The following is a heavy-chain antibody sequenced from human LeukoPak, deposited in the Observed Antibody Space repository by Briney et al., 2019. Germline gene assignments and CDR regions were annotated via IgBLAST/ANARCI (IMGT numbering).Heavy chain of an antibody. D-gene: IGHD7-27*01. CDR3: ARDLPGEGGYYFDY. J-gene: IGHJ4*02. CDR2: ISSSSSYI. Sequence: PGGSLRLSCAASGFTFSSYSMNWVRQAPGKGLEWVSSISSSSSYIYYADSVKGRFTISRDNAKNSLYLQMNSLRAEDTAVYYCARDLPGEGGYYFDYWGQGTLVTVSS. V-gene: IGHV3-21*01. CDR1: GFTFSSYS.